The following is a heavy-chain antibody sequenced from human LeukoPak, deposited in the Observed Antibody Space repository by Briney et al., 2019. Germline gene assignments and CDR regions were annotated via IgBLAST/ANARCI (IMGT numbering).Heavy chain of an antibody. CDR2: IYYSGST. J-gene: IGHJ4*02. CDR1: GGSISPYF. Sequence: SETLSLTCTVSGGSISPYFWSWIRQPPGRGLEWIGYIYYSGSTTYSPSFKTRVTISVDTSNNQFSLRLTSVTAADTAVYYCARGGWLKSGDYFDNWGQGTLVTVSS. V-gene: IGHV4-59*01. D-gene: IGHD5-24*01. CDR3: ARGGWLKSGDYFDN.